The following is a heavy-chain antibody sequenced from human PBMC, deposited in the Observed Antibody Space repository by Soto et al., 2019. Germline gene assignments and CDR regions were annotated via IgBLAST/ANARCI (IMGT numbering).Heavy chain of an antibody. CDR1: GFTLSRDA. CDR3: AKSSGPYFFN. V-gene: IGHV3-23*01. J-gene: IGHJ4*02. CDR2: ISGSGGST. Sequence: LRLSCAASGFTLSRDAMWLVRQAAGKGLEWVSAISGSGGSTYYADSVKGRFTISRDNSKNTLYLQMNSLRAEDTAVYYCAKSSGPYFFNRGQGTLVTVYS. D-gene: IGHD6-19*01.